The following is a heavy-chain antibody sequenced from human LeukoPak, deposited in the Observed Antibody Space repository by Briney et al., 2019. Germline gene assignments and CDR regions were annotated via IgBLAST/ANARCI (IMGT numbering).Heavy chain of an antibody. V-gene: IGHV3-23*01. CDR2: ISGSGDNT. J-gene: IGHJ6*02. CDR1: GFTFSSYA. Sequence: GGSLRLSCAASGFTFSSYAMNWVRQAPGKGLEWVSVISGSGDNTYYADSVKGRFTISRDNSKKTLYLQMNSLRAEDTALYYCARGPRAPYYGMDVWGQGTTVAVSS. CDR3: ARGPRAPYYGMDV.